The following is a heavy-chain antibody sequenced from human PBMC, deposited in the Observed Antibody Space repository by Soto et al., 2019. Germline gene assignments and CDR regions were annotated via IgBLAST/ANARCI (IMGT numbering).Heavy chain of an antibody. D-gene: IGHD1-1*01. CDR1: GFTFSSYA. CDR2: ISYDGSNK. CDR3: ARDTRSSTGTIKVYYYYYGMDV. Sequence: GGSLRLSCAASGFTFSSYAMHWVRQAPGKGLEWVAVISYDGSNKYYADSVKGRFTISRDNSKNTLYLQMNSLRAEDTAVYYCARDTRSSTGTIKVYYYYYGMDVWGQGTTVTVSS. J-gene: IGHJ6*02. V-gene: IGHV3-30-3*01.